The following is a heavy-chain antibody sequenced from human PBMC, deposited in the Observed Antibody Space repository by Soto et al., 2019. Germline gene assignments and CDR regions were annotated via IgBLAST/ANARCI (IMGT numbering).Heavy chain of an antibody. V-gene: IGHV3-23*01. CDR1: GFTFSSYA. Sequence: GESLKISCAASGFTFSSYAMSWVRQAPGKGLEWVSAISGSGGSTYYADSVKGRFTISRDNSKNTLYLQMNSLRAEDTAVYYCAGYYDFWSGYFRDDYWGQGTLVTVSS. D-gene: IGHD3-3*01. CDR3: AGYYDFWSGYFRDDY. J-gene: IGHJ4*02. CDR2: ISGSGGST.